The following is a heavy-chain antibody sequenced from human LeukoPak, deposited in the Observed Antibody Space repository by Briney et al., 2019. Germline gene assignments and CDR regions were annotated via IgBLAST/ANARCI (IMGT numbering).Heavy chain of an antibody. CDR2: MNPNDGKT. Sequence: GASVKVSCKASGYTFTSYYMHWVRQAPGQGLEWMGWMNPNDGKTAYAQKFQGRVTLTRNTSISTAYMELSTLRSEDTAVYYCARVLWGSNAFDIWGQGTVVTVSS. CDR1: GYTFTSYY. D-gene: IGHD7-27*01. J-gene: IGHJ3*02. CDR3: ARVLWGSNAFDI. V-gene: IGHV1-8*02.